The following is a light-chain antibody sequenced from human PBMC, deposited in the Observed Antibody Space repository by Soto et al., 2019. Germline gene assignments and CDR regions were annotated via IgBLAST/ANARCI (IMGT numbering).Light chain of an antibody. CDR3: HQYGKSPRT. Sequence: EIVLTQSPGTLSLSQGERATLSCRASQSVSSSYLAWYHQAPGQAPRLLIYGAFNRATGISDRFSGSGSGTDFTLSISKLEPGDFGVYFCHQYGKSPRTFGQGTKVDI. CDR2: GAF. CDR1: QSVSSSY. V-gene: IGKV3-20*01. J-gene: IGKJ1*01.